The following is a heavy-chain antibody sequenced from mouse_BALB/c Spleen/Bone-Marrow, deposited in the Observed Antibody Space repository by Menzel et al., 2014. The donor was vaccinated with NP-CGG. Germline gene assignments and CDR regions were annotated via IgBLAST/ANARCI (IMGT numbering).Heavy chain of an antibody. CDR3: ARGGNFDY. Sequence: VQLQQSGAELARPGASVKMSCKASGYTFTSYTMHWVKQRPGQGLEWIGYINPSSGYTNYNQKFKDKATLTADKSSSTAYMQLSGLTSEDSAAYYCARGGNFDYWGQGTTLTVSS. D-gene: IGHD1-1*01. CDR2: INPSSGYT. CDR1: GYTFTSYT. V-gene: IGHV1-4*01. J-gene: IGHJ2*01.